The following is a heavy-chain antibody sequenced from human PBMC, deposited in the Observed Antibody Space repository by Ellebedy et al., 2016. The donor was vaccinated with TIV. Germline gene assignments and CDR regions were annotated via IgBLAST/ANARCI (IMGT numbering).Heavy chain of an antibody. D-gene: IGHD3-16*01. CDR3: ARASYYEGNAFDI. J-gene: IGHJ3*02. CDR1: GFTVSSKY. V-gene: IGHV3-66*01. CDR2: IYSGGST. Sequence: GGSLRLSXAASGFTVSSKYMSWVRQAPGRGLVCVSIIYSGGSTYYADSVKGRFIISRDSSKNTLYLQMNSLRAEDTAVYYCARASYYEGNAFDIWGQGTMVTVSS.